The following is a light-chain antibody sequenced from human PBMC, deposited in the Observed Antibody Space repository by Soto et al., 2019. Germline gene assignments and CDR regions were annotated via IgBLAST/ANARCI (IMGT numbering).Light chain of an antibody. Sequence: DIQLTQSPSFLSPSIGESVTITCRASQVISTSLAWYHVKPGKAPKLLIYDASNLETGVPSRFSGGGSGTHFTFTISNLQPEDIATYYCQQYDNLLITFGQGTRLEIK. J-gene: IGKJ5*01. CDR1: QVISTS. V-gene: IGKV1-33*01. CDR3: QQYDNLLIT. CDR2: DAS.